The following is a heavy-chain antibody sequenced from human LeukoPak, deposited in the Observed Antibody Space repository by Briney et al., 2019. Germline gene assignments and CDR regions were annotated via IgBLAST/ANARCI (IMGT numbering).Heavy chain of an antibody. CDR2: IYYSGDT. Sequence: PSETLSLTCTVSRYSISNGFYWGWIRQSPGKGLGGIVSIYYSGDTYYTTSLQSRVTISVDTSKNPLSLKLSSVTAADTAVYYCATSRHYFGSGSTLISYYYFLDVWGKGTTVTVSS. V-gene: IGHV4-38-2*02. CDR3: ATSRHYFGSGSTLISYYYFLDV. J-gene: IGHJ6*03. D-gene: IGHD3-10*01. CDR1: RYSISNGFY.